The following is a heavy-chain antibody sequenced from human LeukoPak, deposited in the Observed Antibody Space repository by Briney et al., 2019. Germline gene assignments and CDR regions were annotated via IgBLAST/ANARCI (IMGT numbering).Heavy chain of an antibody. V-gene: IGHV4-39*01. CDR2: IYYSGST. CDR1: GGSISSSSYY. CDR3: ARQGAIAAGYWFDP. J-gene: IGHJ5*02. Sequence: SSETLSLTCTVSGGSISSSSYYWGWIRQPPGKGLEWIGSIYYSGSTYYNPSLKSRVTISVDTSKNQFSLKLSSVTAADTTVYYCARQGAIAAGYWFDPWGQGTLVTVSS. D-gene: IGHD6-13*01.